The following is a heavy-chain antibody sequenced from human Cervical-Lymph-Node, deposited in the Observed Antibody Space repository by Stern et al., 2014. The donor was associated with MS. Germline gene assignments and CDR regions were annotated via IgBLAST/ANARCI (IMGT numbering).Heavy chain of an antibody. V-gene: IGHV1-69*01. J-gene: IGHJ4*02. D-gene: IGHD2-15*01. CDR1: GGTFSSYA. Sequence: VQLVESGAEVKKPGSSVKVSCQASGGTFSSYAISWVRQAPGQGLEWMGGIIPIFGTATYAQKFKGRLPITAAHTTSTASLELSSLRSEDTAVYYCTVVVVVAATPVDYWGQGTLVTVSS. CDR2: IIPIFGTA. CDR3: TVVVVVAATPVDY.